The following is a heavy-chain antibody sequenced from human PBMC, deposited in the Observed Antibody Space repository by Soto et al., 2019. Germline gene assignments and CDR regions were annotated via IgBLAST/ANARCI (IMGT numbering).Heavy chain of an antibody. CDR1: GGSISSYY. J-gene: IGHJ3*02. Sequence: ASETLSLTCTVSGGSISSYYWSWIRQPPGKGLEWIGYIYYSGSTNYNPSLKSRVTISVDTSKNQFSLKLSSVTAADTAVYYCARGSPYDFWSGYYSAAFDIWGQGTMVTVSS. CDR3: ARGSPYDFWSGYYSAAFDI. CDR2: IYYSGST. D-gene: IGHD3-3*01. V-gene: IGHV4-59*01.